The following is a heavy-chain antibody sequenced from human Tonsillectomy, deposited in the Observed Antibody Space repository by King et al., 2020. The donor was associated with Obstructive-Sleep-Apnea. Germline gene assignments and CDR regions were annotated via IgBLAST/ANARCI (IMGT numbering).Heavy chain of an antibody. J-gene: IGHJ3*02. CDR3: AKLGTGTTREGSDAFDI. CDR1: RYSFTSYW. V-gene: IGHV5-51*01. CDR2: IYPGDSDP. D-gene: IGHD1-7*01. Sequence: VQLVESGAEVKKPGESLKISCKGSRYSFTSYWIGWVRQMPGKGLEWMGIIYPGDSDPRYSPSFQGQVTISADKSINTAYLQWSSLRASDTAMYYCAKLGTGTTREGSDAFDIWGQGTMVTVSS.